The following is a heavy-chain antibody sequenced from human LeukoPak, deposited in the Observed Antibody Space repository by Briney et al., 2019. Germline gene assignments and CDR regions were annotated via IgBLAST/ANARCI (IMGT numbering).Heavy chain of an antibody. CDR1: GYSFNNYW. D-gene: IGHD2-2*02. CDR2: IFPGDSET. CDR3: ARLCRSTTSCYRD. Sequence: VASLQISCKGSGYSFNNYWIGWVRQLPGKGLEWMGIIFPGDSETRYSPSFQGQVTISADKSISTAYLQWSSLKAADTAMYYCARLCRSTTSCYRDWGQGTLVIVSS. V-gene: IGHV5-51*01. J-gene: IGHJ4*02.